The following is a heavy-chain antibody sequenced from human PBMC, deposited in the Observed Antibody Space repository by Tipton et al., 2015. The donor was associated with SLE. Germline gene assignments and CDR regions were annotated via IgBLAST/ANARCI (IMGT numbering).Heavy chain of an antibody. CDR1: GGSFSGYY. J-gene: IGHJ6*03. CDR2: INHSGDT. Sequence: LRLSCAVYGGSFSGYYWSWIRQPPGKGLEWIGEINHSGDTNYNPSLKSRVTISVDTSKNQFSLKLKSVTAADTAVYYCARAPGLDRDYYYYYMDVWGKGTTVTVSS. V-gene: IGHV4-34*01. CDR3: ARAPGLDRDYYYYYMDV. D-gene: IGHD3/OR15-3a*01.